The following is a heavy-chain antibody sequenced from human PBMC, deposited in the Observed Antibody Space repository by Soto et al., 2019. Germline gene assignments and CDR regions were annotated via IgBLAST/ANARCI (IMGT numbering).Heavy chain of an antibody. J-gene: IGHJ6*01. CDR2: IDWDDDK. V-gene: IGHV2-70*01. D-gene: IGHD6-13*01. CDR3: ARMSRSSSWYSHYYYYGMEV. Sequence: SGPTLVNPTQTLTLTCTFSGFSLSTSGMCVSWIRQPPGKALDWLALIDWDDDKYYSTSLKTRLTISKDTSKNQVVLTMTNMDPVDTATYYCARMSRSSSWYSHYYYYGMEVWGQGTTVTVSS. CDR1: GFSLSTSGMC.